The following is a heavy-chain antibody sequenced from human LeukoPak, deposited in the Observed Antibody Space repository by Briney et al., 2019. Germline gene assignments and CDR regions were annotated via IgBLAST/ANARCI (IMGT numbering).Heavy chain of an antibody. CDR2: ISYDGSNK. D-gene: IGHD3-3*01. V-gene: IGHV3-30*18. Sequence: GGSLRLSCAASGFTFSSYGMHWVRQAPGKGLEWVAVISYDGSNKYYADSVKGRFTISRDNSKNTLYLQMNSLRAEDTAVYYCAKDLEWPSLRLYYYYYGMDVWGQGTTVTVSS. J-gene: IGHJ6*02. CDR1: GFTFSSYG. CDR3: AKDLEWPSLRLYYYYYGMDV.